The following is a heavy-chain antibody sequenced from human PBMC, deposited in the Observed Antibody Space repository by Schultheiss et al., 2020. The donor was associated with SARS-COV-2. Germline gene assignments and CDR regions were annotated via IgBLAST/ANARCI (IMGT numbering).Heavy chain of an antibody. CDR3: ARGTGTFDY. V-gene: IGHV4-61*02. Sequence: SQTLSLTCTVSGYSISSGYYWSWIRQPAGKGLEWIGRIYTSGSTYYNPSLKSRVTISVDTSKNQFSLQLNSVTPEDTAVYYCARGTGTFDYWGQGTLVTVSS. D-gene: IGHD1/OR15-1a*01. J-gene: IGHJ4*02. CDR1: GYSISSGYY. CDR2: IYTSGST.